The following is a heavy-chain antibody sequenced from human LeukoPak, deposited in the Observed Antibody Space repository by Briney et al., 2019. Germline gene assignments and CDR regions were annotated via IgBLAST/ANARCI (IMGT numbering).Heavy chain of an antibody. D-gene: IGHD2-2*01. V-gene: IGHV4-34*01. CDR1: GGSFSRYY. CDR2: INHSGST. Sequence: PSETLSLTCAVYGGSFSRYYWSWIRQPPGKGLEWIGEINHSGSTNYNPSLKSRVTISVDTSKNQFSLKLSSVTAADTAVYYCARVRFKPAALYTSNWFDPWGQGTLVTVSS. CDR3: ARVRFKPAALYTSNWFDP. J-gene: IGHJ5*02.